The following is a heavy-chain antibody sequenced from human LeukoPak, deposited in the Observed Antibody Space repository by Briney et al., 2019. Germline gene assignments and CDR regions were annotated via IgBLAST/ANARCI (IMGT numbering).Heavy chain of an antibody. CDR1: GFTFSSYE. J-gene: IGHJ4*02. D-gene: IGHD6-6*01. CDR2: ISSSGSTK. CDR3: AREGSSDYFDC. V-gene: IGHV3-48*03. Sequence: GGSLRLSCEASGFTFSSYEMNWVRQAPGKGLEWVSYISSSGSTKYYADSVKGRFTISRDNAKNSLYLQMNSPRAEDTAVYYCAREGSSDYFDCWGQGTLVTVSS.